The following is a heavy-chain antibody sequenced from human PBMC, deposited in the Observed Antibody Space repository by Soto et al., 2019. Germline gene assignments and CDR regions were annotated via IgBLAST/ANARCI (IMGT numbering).Heavy chain of an antibody. J-gene: IGHJ6*02. CDR2: IYYSGST. CDR1: GGSISSGGYY. CDR3: ARDRGLLAQNYYYGMDV. Sequence: PSETLSLTCTVSGGSISSGGYYWSWIRQHPGKGLEWIGYIYYSGSTYYNPSLKSRVTISVDTSKNQFSLKLSSVTAADTAVYYCARDRGLLAQNYYYGMDVWGQGTTVTVSS. V-gene: IGHV4-31*03.